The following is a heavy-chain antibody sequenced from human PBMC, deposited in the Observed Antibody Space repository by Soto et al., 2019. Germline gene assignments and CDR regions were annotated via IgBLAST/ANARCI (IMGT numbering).Heavy chain of an antibody. V-gene: IGHV1-46*03. D-gene: IGHD2-2*01. CDR1: GYTFTSYY. Sequence: GASVKVSCKASGYTFTSYYMHWVRQAPGQGLEWMGIINPSGGSTSYAQKFQGRVTMTRDTSTSTVYTELSSLRSEDTAVYYCVRNIVEVPAAMAGISAPWGQGTLVTVSS. J-gene: IGHJ5*02. CDR3: VRNIVEVPAAMAGISAP. CDR2: INPSGGST.